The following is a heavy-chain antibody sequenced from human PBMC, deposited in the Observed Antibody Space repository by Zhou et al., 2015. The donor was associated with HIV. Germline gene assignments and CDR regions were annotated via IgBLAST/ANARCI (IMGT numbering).Heavy chain of an antibody. CDR2: IWYDGSNK. Sequence: QVHLVESGGGLVKPGGSLRLSCAASGFTFSDYYMSWIRQAPGRGLEWVAVIWYDGSNKYYADSVKGRFTISRDNSKNTLYLQMNSLRAEDTAVYYCAKDTAMVPYYGMDVWGQGTTVTVSS. V-gene: IGHV3-30*02. D-gene: IGHD5-18*01. J-gene: IGHJ6*02. CDR1: GFTFSDYY. CDR3: AKDTAMVPYYGMDV.